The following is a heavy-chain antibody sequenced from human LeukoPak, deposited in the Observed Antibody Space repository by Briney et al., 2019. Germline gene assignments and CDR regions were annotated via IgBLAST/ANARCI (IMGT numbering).Heavy chain of an antibody. CDR3: ARSRVDRILLRGFDY. D-gene: IGHD5-12*01. CDR2: IYYSGST. Sequence: SETLSLTCTVSRGSISSYYWSWIRQPPGKGLEWIGYIYYSGSTNYNPSLKSRVTISVDTSKNQFSLKLSSVTAAATAVYYCARSRVDRILLRGFDYWGQGTLVTVSS. CDR1: RGSISSYY. J-gene: IGHJ4*02. V-gene: IGHV4-59*08.